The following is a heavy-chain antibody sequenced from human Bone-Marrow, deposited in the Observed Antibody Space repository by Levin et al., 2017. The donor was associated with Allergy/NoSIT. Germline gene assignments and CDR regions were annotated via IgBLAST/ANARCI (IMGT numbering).Heavy chain of an antibody. V-gene: IGHV4-31*03. D-gene: IGHD2-2*01. CDR2: IYQSGST. Sequence: SETLSLTCTVSGASISSGGYYWSWIRQHPGKGLEWIGHIYQSGSTSYNPSLKSRITISVDTSKNQFSLTLNSVTAADTAVYYCATGGAVATPWFDSWGQGTLVFVSS. J-gene: IGHJ5*01. CDR1: GASISSGGYY. CDR3: ATGGAVATPWFDS.